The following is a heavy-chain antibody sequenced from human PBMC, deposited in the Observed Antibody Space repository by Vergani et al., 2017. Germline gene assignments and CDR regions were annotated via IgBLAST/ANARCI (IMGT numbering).Heavy chain of an antibody. CDR3: AKEAVGDGYNFGY. CDR2: IWYDGSNK. CDR1: GFTFSSYG. V-gene: IGHV3-33*06. J-gene: IGHJ4*02. D-gene: IGHD5-24*01. Sequence: QVQLVESGGGVVQPGRSLRLSCAASGFTFSSYGMHWVRQAPGKGLEWVAVIWYDGSNKYYADSVKGRFTISRDNSKNTLYLQMNSLRAEDTAVYYCAKEAVGDGYNFGYWGQGTLVTVSS.